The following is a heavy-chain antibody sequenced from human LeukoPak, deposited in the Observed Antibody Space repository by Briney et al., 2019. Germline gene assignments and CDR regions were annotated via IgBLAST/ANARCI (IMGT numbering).Heavy chain of an antibody. CDR1: GYTFTSCY. J-gene: IGHJ3*01. CDR3: ARDWYSSSSYWDGFDV. D-gene: IGHD6-6*01. CDR2: INPSGGST. Sequence: ASVKVSCKASGYTFTSCYMHWVRQAPGQGLEWMGIINPSGGSTSYAQKFQGRVTMTRDTSTSTAYMELRSLRSDDTAVYYCARDWYSSSSYWDGFDVWGQGTMVTVS. V-gene: IGHV1-46*01.